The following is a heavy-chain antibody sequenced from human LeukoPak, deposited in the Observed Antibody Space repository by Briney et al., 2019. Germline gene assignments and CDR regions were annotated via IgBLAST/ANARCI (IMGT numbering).Heavy chain of an antibody. CDR2: MNPNSGNT. CDR3: ARVASIAARWLYY. D-gene: IGHD6-6*01. J-gene: IGHJ4*02. CDR1: GYTFTSYD. Sequence: GASAKVSCKASGYTFTSYDINWVRQATGQGLEWMGWMNPNSGNTGYAQKFQGRVTMTRNTSISTAYMELSSLRSEDTAVYYCARVASIAARWLYYWGQGTLVTVSS. V-gene: IGHV1-8*01.